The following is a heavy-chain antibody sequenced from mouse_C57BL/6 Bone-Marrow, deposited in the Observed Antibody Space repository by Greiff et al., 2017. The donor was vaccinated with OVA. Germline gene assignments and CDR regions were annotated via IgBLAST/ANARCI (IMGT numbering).Heavy chain of an antibody. J-gene: IGHJ2*01. V-gene: IGHV2-2*01. Sequence: VKLMESGPGLVQPSQSLSITCTVSGFSLTSYGVHWVRQSPGKGLEWLGVIWSGGSTDYNAAFISRLSISKDNSKSQVFFKMNSLQADDTAIYYCASIVTTKRYYFDYWGQGTTLTVSS. CDR2: IWSGGST. CDR3: ASIVTTKRYYFDY. CDR1: GFSLTSYG. D-gene: IGHD2-5*01.